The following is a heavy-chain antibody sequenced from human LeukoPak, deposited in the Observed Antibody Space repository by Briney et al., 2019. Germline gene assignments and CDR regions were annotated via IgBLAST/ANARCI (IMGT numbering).Heavy chain of an antibody. CDR1: GGSISSSSYY. J-gene: IGHJ5*02. Sequence: SETLSLTCTVSGGSISSSSYYWGWIRQPPGKGLEWIGSIYYSGSTYYNPSLKSRVTISVDTSKNQFSLKLSSVTAADTAVYYCARTGLLGVPAAWGQGTLVTVSS. V-gene: IGHV4-39*07. CDR3: ARTGLLGVPAA. CDR2: IYYSGST. D-gene: IGHD3-16*01.